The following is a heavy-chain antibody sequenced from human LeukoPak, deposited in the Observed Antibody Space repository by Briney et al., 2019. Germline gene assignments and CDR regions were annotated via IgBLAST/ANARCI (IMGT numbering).Heavy chain of an antibody. CDR3: ARTLAYCGGDCYLDY. V-gene: IGHV1-2*06. Sequence: EASVKVSCKASGYTFTDYYMHWVRQAPGQRLEWMGRIKPNSGGTSYAQKFQGRVTMTGDTSTNTAYMELSRLRSDDTAVYYCARTLAYCGGDCYLDYWGQGTLVTVSS. J-gene: IGHJ4*02. CDR1: GYTFTDYY. D-gene: IGHD2-21*02. CDR2: IKPNSGGT.